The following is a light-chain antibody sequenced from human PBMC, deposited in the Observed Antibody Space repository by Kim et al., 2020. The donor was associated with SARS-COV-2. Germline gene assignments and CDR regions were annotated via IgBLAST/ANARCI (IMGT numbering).Light chain of an antibody. V-gene: IGKV3-11*01. CDR2: DAS. Sequence: ALTPGERATLSCRAMQSVSNFLAWYQQKPGQAPRLLIYDASDRATGIPARFSGSGSGTDFTLTISSLQPEDFAFYFCQQRSNWLTFGGGTKVDIK. J-gene: IGKJ4*01. CDR3: QQRSNWLT. CDR1: QSVSNF.